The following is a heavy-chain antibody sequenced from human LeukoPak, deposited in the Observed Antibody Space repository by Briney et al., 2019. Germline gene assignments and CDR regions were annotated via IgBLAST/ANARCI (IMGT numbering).Heavy chain of an antibody. V-gene: IGHV1-2*02. Sequence: ASVKVSCKAFGYTFTGYYMHWVRQAPGQGLEWMGWINPNSGGTNYAQKFQGRVTMTRDTSISTAYMELSRLRSDDTAVYYCARDFGLLWFGELLYYFDYWGQGTLVTVSS. D-gene: IGHD3-10*01. J-gene: IGHJ4*02. CDR1: GYTFTGYY. CDR2: INPNSGGT. CDR3: ARDFGLLWFGELLYYFDY.